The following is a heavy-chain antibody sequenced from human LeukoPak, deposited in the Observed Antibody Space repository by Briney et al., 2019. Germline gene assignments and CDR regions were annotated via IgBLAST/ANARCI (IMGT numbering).Heavy chain of an antibody. D-gene: IGHD2-8*01. CDR2: ISYDGSNK. CDR1: GFTFSSYG. J-gene: IGHJ6*03. CDR3: AKDRCSNGIGCYYYYTDV. Sequence: GGSLRLSCAASGFTFSSYGMHWVRQAPGKGLEWVAVISYDGSNKYYADSVKGRFTISRDNSKNTLYLQMNSLRAEDTAVYYCAKDRCSNGIGCYYYYTDVWGKGTTVTISS. V-gene: IGHV3-30*18.